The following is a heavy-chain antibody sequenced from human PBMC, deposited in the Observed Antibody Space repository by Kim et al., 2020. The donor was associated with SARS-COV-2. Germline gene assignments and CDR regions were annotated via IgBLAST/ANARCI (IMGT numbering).Heavy chain of an antibody. CDR3: ARHFGPEEVTSDYYYYYGMDV. CDR2: IYYSGST. D-gene: IGHD4-17*01. J-gene: IGHJ6*02. Sequence: SETLSLTCTVSGGSISSSSYYWGWIRQPPGKGLEWIGSIYYSGSTYYNPSLKSRVTISVDTSKNQFSLKLSSVTAADTAVYYCARHFGPEEVTSDYYYYYGMDVWGQGTTVTVSS. V-gene: IGHV4-39*01. CDR1: GGSISSSSYY.